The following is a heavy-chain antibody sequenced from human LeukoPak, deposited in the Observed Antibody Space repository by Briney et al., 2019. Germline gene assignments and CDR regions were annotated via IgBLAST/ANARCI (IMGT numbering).Heavy chain of an antibody. CDR3: AREDYSNGDFDY. Sequence: SETLSLTCAVYGGSFSGYYWSWIRQPPGKGLEWIGEINHSGSTNYNPSLKSRVTISVDTSKNQVSLKLSSVTAADTAVYYCAREDYSNGDFDYWGQGTLVTVSS. CDR1: GGSFSGYY. D-gene: IGHD4-11*01. V-gene: IGHV4-34*01. J-gene: IGHJ4*02. CDR2: INHSGST.